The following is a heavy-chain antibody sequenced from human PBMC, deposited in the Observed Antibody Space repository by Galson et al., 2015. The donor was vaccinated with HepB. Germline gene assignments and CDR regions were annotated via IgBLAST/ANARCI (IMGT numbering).Heavy chain of an antibody. V-gene: IGHV3-33*08. J-gene: IGHJ4*02. CDR3: VREFSGLYYFDY. Sequence: SLRLSCAASGFTFRNYGMHWVRQAPGMGLEWVALIWYDGTNKYYADSVKGRFTISRDNSKNTLYLQMNSLRAEDTAVYYCVREFSGLYYFDYWGQGTLVTVSS. CDR2: IWYDGTNK. D-gene: IGHD3-10*01. CDR1: GFTFRNYG.